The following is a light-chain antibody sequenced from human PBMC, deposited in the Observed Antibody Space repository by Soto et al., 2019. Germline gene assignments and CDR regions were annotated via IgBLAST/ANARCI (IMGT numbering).Light chain of an antibody. J-gene: IGKJ1*01. V-gene: IGKV1-8*01. CDR2: AAS. Sequence: AIRMTQSPSSLSASTGDRVTITCRASQGISSYLAWYQQKPGKAPKLLIYAASTLQSGVPSRFSGSGSGPDFTLTISCLQSEDFATYYCQQYYSYPPTFGQGTKVEIK. CDR3: QQYYSYPPT. CDR1: QGISSY.